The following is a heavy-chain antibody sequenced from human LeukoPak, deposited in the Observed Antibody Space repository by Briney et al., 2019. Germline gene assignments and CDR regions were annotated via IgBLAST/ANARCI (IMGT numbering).Heavy chain of an antibody. V-gene: IGHV3-48*03. CDR2: ISFSDSYK. Sequence: GGSLRLSCAASGFAVSTYEMNWVRQAPGKGLEWVAYISFSDSYKYYADSVKGRFTFSRDNAKNSLYLQMNGLRDEDTAVYYCAREWRGHCSSTSCYAADLSFDYWGQGTLVTVSS. D-gene: IGHD2-2*01. J-gene: IGHJ4*02. CDR3: AREWRGHCSSTSCYAADLSFDY. CDR1: GFAVSTYE.